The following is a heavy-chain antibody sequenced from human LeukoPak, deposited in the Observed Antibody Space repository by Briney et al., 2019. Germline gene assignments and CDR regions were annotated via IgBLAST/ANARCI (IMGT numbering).Heavy chain of an antibody. CDR1: GYTFTSYY. CDR3: ARDYQYYYGSGSYSDAFDI. V-gene: IGHV1-46*01. J-gene: IGHJ3*02. CDR2: INPSGGST. Sequence: ASVKVSCKASGYTFTSYYMHWVRQAPGQGLEWMGIINPSGGSTSYAQKFQGRVTITADESTSTAYMELSSLRSEDTAVCYCARDYQYYYGSGSYSDAFDIWGQGTMVTVSS. D-gene: IGHD3-10*01.